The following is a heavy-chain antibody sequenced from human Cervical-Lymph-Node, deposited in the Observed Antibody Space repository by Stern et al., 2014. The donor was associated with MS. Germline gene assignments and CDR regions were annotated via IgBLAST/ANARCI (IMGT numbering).Heavy chain of an antibody. Sequence: QVQLQESGPGLVKPSETLSLTCSVSGDSITSSGYSWGWIRQPPGKGLEWIGSKFYSGNIYYKSSLKSRVTIFVDTSKNQFSLTLSSVTAADTAVYYCARQLDYYYGLDVWGQGTTVTVSS. CDR2: KFYSGNI. CDR1: GDSITSSGYS. J-gene: IGHJ6*02. V-gene: IGHV4-39*01. CDR3: ARQLDYYYGLDV.